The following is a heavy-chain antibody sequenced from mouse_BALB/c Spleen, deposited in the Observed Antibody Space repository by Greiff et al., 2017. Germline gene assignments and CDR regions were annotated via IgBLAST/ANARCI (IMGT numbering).Heavy chain of an antibody. J-gene: IGHJ3*01. CDR3: ARLDYGFAY. CDR1: GYSITSDYA. CDR2: ISYSGST. Sequence: EVQLQESGPGLVKPSQSLSLTCTVTGYSITSDYAWNWIRQFPGNKLEWMGYISYSGSTSYNPSLKSRISITRDTSKNQFFLQLNSVTTEDTATYYCARLDYGFAYWGQGTLVTVSA. V-gene: IGHV3-2*02. D-gene: IGHD1-2*01.